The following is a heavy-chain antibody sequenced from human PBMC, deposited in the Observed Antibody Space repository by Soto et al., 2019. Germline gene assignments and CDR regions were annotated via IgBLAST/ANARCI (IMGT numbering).Heavy chain of an antibody. J-gene: IGHJ6*02. D-gene: IGHD3-3*01. CDR2: SSSSSSYT. Sequence: PGGSLRLSCAASGFTFSDYYMSWSRQAPGKGLEWVSYSSSSSSYTNYADSVKGRFTISRDNAKNSLYLQMNSLRAEDTAVYYCARDKGPDNYDFWIGSTSYYYYGMDVWGQGTTVTVSS. CDR3: ARDKGPDNYDFWIGSTSYYYYGMDV. CDR1: GFTFSDYY. V-gene: IGHV3-11*06.